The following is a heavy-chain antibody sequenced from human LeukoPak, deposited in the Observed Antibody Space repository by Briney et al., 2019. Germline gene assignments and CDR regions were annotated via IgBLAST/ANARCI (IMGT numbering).Heavy chain of an antibody. J-gene: IGHJ4*02. CDR1: GGSISSYY. D-gene: IGHD1-1*01. CDR3: ARVGAANEYY. CDR2: IYYSGST. Sequence: SETLTLTCTASGGSISSYYWSWIRQPPGKGLEWIGYIYYSGSTNYNPSPKSRVTISVDTSKNQFSLKLSSVTAADTAVYYCARVGAANEYYWGQGTLVTVSS. V-gene: IGHV4-59*01.